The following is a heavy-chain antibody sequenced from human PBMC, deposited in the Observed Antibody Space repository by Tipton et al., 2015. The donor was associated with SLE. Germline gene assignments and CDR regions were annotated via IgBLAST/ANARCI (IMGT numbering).Heavy chain of an antibody. CDR1: GGSISSGGYY. J-gene: IGHJ4*02. CDR3: ARRGQLGNLDY. D-gene: IGHD5-18*01. CDR2: IYYSGST. Sequence: LRLSCTVSGGSISSGGYYWSWIRQHPGKGLEWIGYIYYSGSTYYNPSLKSRVTISVDTSKNQFSLKLSSVTAADTAAYYCARRGQLGNLDYWGQGTLVTVSS. V-gene: IGHV4-31*02.